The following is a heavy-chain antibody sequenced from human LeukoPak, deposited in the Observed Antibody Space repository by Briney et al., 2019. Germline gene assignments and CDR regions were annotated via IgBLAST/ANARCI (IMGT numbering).Heavy chain of an antibody. V-gene: IGHV3-66*04. Sequence: GGSLRLSCAASGFIVSSNYMSWVRQAPGKGLEWVSVIYSGGTTYYADSVKGRFTISRDNRKNTLYLQMNSLRAEDTAVYYCARLLIEVPEPTAVYYFDYWGQGTLVTVSS. CDR1: GFIVSSNY. CDR3: ARLLIEVPEPTAVYYFDY. J-gene: IGHJ4*02. D-gene: IGHD2-21*01. CDR2: IYSGGTT.